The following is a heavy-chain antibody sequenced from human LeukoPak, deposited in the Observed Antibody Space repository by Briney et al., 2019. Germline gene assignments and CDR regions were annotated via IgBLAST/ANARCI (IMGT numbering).Heavy chain of an antibody. J-gene: IGHJ3*02. CDR2: IYSGGST. V-gene: IGHV3-53*01. Sequence: GGSLRLSCAASGFTVSSSYMSWVRQAPGKVLEWVSGIYSGGSTHYAASVKSRFTISRDNSKNTLYLQMNSLRAEDTAVYYCARGVGPGNAFDSWGQGTMVTVSS. D-gene: IGHD1-26*01. CDR3: ARGVGPGNAFDS. CDR1: GFTVSSSY.